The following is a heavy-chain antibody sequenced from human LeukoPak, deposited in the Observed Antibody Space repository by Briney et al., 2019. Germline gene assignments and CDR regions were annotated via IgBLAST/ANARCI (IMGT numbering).Heavy chain of an antibody. J-gene: IGHJ5*02. D-gene: IGHD2-2*01. CDR3: ARDSAKGYCNSPSCSNFFDP. CDR2: ISPSDGST. Sequence: ASVKVSCKAFGYTFTIYYMHWVRQAPGQGLEWMGIISPSDGSTKYAQKFQGRVIMTRDTATSTVYMELSSLTSEDTAVYYCARDSAKGYCNSPSCSNFFDPWGQGTLVTVSS. CDR1: GYTFTIYY. V-gene: IGHV1-46*01.